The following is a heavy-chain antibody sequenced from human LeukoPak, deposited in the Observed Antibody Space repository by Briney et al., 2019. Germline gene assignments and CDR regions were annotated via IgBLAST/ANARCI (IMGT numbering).Heavy chain of an antibody. D-gene: IGHD3-3*01. CDR1: GGSFSGYY. J-gene: IGHJ5*02. CDR3: ARGQGLRFLEWLSWFDP. CDR2: INHSGST. V-gene: IGHV4-34*01. Sequence: SETLSLTCAVYGGSFSGYYWSWIRQPPGKGLEWIGEINHSGSTNYNPSLKSRVTISVDTSKSQFSLKLSSVTAADTAVYYCARGQGLRFLEWLSWFDPWGQGTLVTVSS.